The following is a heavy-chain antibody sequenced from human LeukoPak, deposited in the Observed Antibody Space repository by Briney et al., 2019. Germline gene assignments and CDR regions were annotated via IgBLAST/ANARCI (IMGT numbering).Heavy chain of an antibody. Sequence: GESLKISCKGSGYSFTSYWIGWVRQMPGKGLEWMGIIYPGDSDTRYSPSFQGQVTISADKSISTAYLQWSSLKASDTAMYYCARSLGIAAAGPSFQHWGQGTLVTVSS. CDR3: ARSLGIAAAGPSFQH. V-gene: IGHV5-51*01. J-gene: IGHJ1*01. CDR1: GYSFTSYW. CDR2: IYPGDSDT. D-gene: IGHD6-13*01.